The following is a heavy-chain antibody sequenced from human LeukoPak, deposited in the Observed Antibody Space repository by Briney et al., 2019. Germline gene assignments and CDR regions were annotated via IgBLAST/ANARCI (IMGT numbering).Heavy chain of an antibody. J-gene: IGHJ4*02. V-gene: IGHV3-53*01. CDR1: GLTFINYA. D-gene: IGHD4-23*01. CDR2: IYSGGNT. CDR3: ARYYGGDFRNFDY. Sequence: GGSLRLSWEASGLTFINYAMSWVRQAPGMGLECVSLIYSGGNTFYADSVKGRFTISRDNSKNTLFLQMDTLRAEDTAVYYCARYYGGDFRNFDYWGQGTLVTVSS.